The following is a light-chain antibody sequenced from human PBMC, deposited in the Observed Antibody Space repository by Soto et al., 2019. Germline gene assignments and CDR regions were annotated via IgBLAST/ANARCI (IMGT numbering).Light chain of an antibody. V-gene: IGLV2-18*01. CDR3: SLHTSSSTWV. CDR1: SSDVGSYNR. CDR2: EVS. J-gene: IGLJ3*02. Sequence: QSALTQPPSMSGSPGQSVTISCTGTSSDVGSYNRVSWYQQSPGTAPKLMTYEVSNRPSGVPDRFSGSKSGNTASLTISGLQAEDEADYYCSLHTSSSTWVFGGGTKVTVL.